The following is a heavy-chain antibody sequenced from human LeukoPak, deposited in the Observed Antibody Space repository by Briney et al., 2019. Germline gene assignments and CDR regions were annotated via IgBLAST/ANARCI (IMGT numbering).Heavy chain of an antibody. CDR3: ARDQDYGDYVSFDL. CDR2: INSDGSST. CDR1: GFTFSSYW. J-gene: IGHJ2*01. V-gene: IGHV3-74*01. D-gene: IGHD4-17*01. Sequence: GASLRLSCAASGFTFSSYWMHWVRQAPGKGLVWVSRINSDGSSTSYADSVKGRFTISRDNAKNTLYLQMNSLRAEDTAVYYCARDQDYGDYVSFDLWGRGTLVTVSS.